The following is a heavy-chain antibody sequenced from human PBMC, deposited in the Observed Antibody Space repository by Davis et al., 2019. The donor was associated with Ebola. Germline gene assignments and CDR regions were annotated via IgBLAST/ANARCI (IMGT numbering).Heavy chain of an antibody. CDR2: IYYSGST. CDR3: ARGESTEFYYYYGMDV. Sequence: SETLSLTCTVSGGSISSYYWSWIRQPPGKGLEWIGYIYYSGSTNYNPSLKSRVTISVDTSKNQFSLKLSSVTAADTAVYYCARGESTEFYYYYGMDVWGKGTTVTVSS. D-gene: IGHD3-10*01. V-gene: IGHV4-59*01. CDR1: GGSISSYY. J-gene: IGHJ6*04.